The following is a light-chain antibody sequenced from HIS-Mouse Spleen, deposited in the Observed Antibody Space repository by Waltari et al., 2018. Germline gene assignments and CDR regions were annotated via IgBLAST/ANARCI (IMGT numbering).Light chain of an antibody. V-gene: IGLV2-14*03. CDR2: DVS. J-gene: IGLJ1*01. CDR1: GRDFGGHNY. CDR3: SSYTSSSTDV. Sequence: QSALPHPPSGPGSPGQSITTPSTGPGRDFGGHNYVSRYQHHPGKAPKLMIYDVSNRPSGVSNRFSGSKSGNTASLTISGLQAEDEADYYCSSYTSSSTDVFGAGTKVTVL.